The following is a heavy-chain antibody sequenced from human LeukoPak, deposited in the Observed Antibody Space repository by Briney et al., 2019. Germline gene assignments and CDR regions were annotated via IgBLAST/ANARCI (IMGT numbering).Heavy chain of an antibody. CDR1: GYTFTSYD. V-gene: IGHV1-8*03. J-gene: IGHJ3*02. CDR2: MNPNSGNT. Sequence: ASVKVSCKASGYTFTSYDINWVRQATGQGLEWMGWMNPNSGNTGYAQKFQGRVTITRNTSISTAYMELSSLRSEDTAVYYCATYIRISPDAFDIWGQGTMVTVSS. CDR3: ATYIRISPDAFDI. D-gene: IGHD5-18*01.